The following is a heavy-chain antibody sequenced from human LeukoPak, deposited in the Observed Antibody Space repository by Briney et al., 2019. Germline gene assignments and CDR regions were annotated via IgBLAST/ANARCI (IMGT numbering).Heavy chain of an antibody. D-gene: IGHD4-17*01. V-gene: IGHV3-23*01. J-gene: IGHJ1*01. Sequence: PGGSLRLSCTASGFTFNNFGMSWVRQAPGKGLEWVSTISNSATRTYYADSVKGRFTISRDNSRDTLYVLMNSLRAEDTAVYYCATTTAEFHYWGQGTLVTVSS. CDR2: ISNSATRT. CDR3: ATTTAEFHY. CDR1: GFTFNNFG.